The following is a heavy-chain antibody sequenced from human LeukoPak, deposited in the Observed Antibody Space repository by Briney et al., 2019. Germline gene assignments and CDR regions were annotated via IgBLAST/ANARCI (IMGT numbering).Heavy chain of an antibody. CDR1: GGSISSSSYY. Sequence: SETLSLTCTVSGGSISSSSYYWGWIHQPPGKGLEYIGSIYYSGSTYYNPSLKSRVTISEDTSKNQFSLKMSSVTAADTAVYYCARHPYIGGFDLWGRGTLVTVSS. D-gene: IGHD3-10*01. J-gene: IGHJ2*01. V-gene: IGHV4-39*07. CDR3: ARHPYIGGFDL. CDR2: IYYSGST.